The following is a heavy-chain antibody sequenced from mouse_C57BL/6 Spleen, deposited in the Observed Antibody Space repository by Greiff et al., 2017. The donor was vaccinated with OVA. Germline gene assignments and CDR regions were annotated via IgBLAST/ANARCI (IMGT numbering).Heavy chain of an antibody. V-gene: IGHV1-82*01. D-gene: IGHD2-1*01. Sequence: QVQLQQSGPELVKPGASVKISCEASGYAFSSSWMNWVKQRPGKGLEWIGRISTGDGDTNYNGKFKGKATLTADKSYSKAYMQRSSLTSEDSAVYFCARSTYGNYDYWGKGTTLTVSS. CDR3: ARSTYGNYDY. CDR2: ISTGDGDT. J-gene: IGHJ2*01. CDR1: GYAFSSSW.